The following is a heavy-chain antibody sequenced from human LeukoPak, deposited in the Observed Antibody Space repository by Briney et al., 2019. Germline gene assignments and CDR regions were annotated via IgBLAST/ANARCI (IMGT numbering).Heavy chain of an antibody. V-gene: IGHV1-69*01. CDR1: VGTFIIYA. J-gene: IGHJ4*02. Sequence: GACVRVSSKDSVGTFIIYAISWVPHAPGQGLEWRGGIIPMLGTANYAQKFQGRVTITADESTSTAYMELSSLRSEDTAVYYCAALGGTAMVDFYYCGQGTLVTVSS. CDR3: AALGGTAMVDFYY. CDR2: IIPMLGTA. D-gene: IGHD5-18*01.